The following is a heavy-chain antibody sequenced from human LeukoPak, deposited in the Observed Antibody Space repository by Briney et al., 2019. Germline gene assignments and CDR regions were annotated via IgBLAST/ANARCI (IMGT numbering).Heavy chain of an antibody. V-gene: IGHV1-18*01. J-gene: IGHJ3*02. D-gene: IGHD6-13*01. CDR3: ARVQSSSWGYAFDI. CDR2: ISAYNGNT. CDR1: GYTFTSYG. Sequence: ASVKVSCKASGYTFTSYGISWVRQAPGQGLEWVGWISAYNGNTNYAQKLQGRVTMTTDTSTSTAYMELRSLRSDDTAVYYCARVQSSSWGYAFDIWGQGTMVTVSS.